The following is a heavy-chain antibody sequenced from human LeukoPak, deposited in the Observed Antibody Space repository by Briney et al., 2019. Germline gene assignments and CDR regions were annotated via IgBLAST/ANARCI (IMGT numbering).Heavy chain of an antibody. Sequence: SETLSLTCTVSGGSISSYYWSWIRQPPGKGLEWIGYIYYSGSTNYNPSLESRVTISVDTSKNQFSLKLSSVTAADTAVYYCARVRLSTGGFQLLRAALENAFDIWGQGTMVTVSS. CDR2: IYYSGST. D-gene: IGHD4-11*01. V-gene: IGHV4-59*01. CDR3: ARVRLSTGGFQLLRAALENAFDI. CDR1: GGSISSYY. J-gene: IGHJ3*02.